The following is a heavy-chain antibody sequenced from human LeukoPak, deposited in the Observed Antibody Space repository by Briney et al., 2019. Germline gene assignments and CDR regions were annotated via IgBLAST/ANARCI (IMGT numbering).Heavy chain of an antibody. CDR2: ISYSGST. J-gene: IGHJ5*02. CDR3: ARDSSGSGSYFNWFDP. Sequence: SETLSLTCTVSGGSISSSSYYWGWIRQPPGKGLEWIGYISYSGSTNYNPSLKSRVIISVDTSKNQFSLKLSSVTAADTAVYYCARDSSGSGSYFNWFDPWGQGTLVTVSS. D-gene: IGHD3-10*01. CDR1: GGSISSSSYY. V-gene: IGHV4-61*01.